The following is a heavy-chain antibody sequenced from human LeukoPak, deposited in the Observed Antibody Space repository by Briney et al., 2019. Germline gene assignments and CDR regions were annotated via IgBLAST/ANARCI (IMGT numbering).Heavy chain of an antibody. CDR3: ATVSTAARRSYFDY. CDR1: GGSISSYY. J-gene: IGHJ4*02. Sequence: SETLSLTCTVSGGSISSYYWSWIRQPPGKGLEWIGYIYYRGSTNYNPSLKSRVTISVATSKNQFSLKLSSVTAADTAVYYCATVSTAARRSYFDYRGQGTLVTVSS. CDR2: IYYRGST. D-gene: IGHD6-6*01. V-gene: IGHV4-59*01.